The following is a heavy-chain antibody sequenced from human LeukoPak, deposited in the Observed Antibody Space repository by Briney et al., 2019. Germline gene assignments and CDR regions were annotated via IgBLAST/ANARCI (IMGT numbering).Heavy chain of an antibody. CDR2: IYYSGST. CDR3: ARGDRGYDYVWLDP. D-gene: IGHD5-12*01. CDR1: GGSISSGGYY. Sequence: SETLSLTCTVSGGSISSGGYYWSWTRQHPGKGLEWIGYIYYSGSTYYNPSLKSRVTISVDTSKNQFSLKLSSVTAADTAVYYCARGDRGYDYVWLDPWGQGTLVTVSS. J-gene: IGHJ5*02. V-gene: IGHV4-31*03.